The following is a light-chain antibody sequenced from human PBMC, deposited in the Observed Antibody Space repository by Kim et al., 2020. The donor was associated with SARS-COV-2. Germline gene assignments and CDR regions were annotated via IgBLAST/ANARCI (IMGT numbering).Light chain of an antibody. V-gene: IGKV3-20*01. CDR1: QGFTSGY. J-gene: IGKJ2*01. CDR3: QQYVGSPT. Sequence: LSPEKRATLSCRASQGFTSGYLAWYQQKPGQAPMLLIYGASNRATGIPDRFSGSGSGTDFTLTISRLEPEDFAVYYCQQYVGSPTFGQGTKLEI. CDR2: GAS.